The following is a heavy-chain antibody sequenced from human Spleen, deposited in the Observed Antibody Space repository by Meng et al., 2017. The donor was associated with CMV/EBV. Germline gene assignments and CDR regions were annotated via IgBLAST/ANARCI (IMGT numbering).Heavy chain of an antibody. CDR2: ISAYSGDT. D-gene: IGHD7-27*01. CDR1: GYRFSDYG. Sequence: ASVKVSCKASGYRFSDYGISWVRQAPGQRPEWLGWISAYSGDTKYAERFQGRVSVTTDTSTSTAYMELRSLISDDTAVYYCARDNNWGPDYWGQGTLVTVSS. V-gene: IGHV1-18*01. CDR3: ARDNNWGPDY. J-gene: IGHJ4*02.